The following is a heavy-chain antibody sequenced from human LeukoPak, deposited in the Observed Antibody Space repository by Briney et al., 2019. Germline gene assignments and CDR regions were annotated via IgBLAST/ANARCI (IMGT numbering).Heavy chain of an antibody. V-gene: IGHV6-1*01. CDR2: TYYRSRWCN. CDR3: AGSIAAAGSFDY. Sequence: SQTLSLTCAISGDSVSDNSAAWNWIRQSPSRGLEWLGRTYYRSRWCNDYAVSVKSRISINPDTSKNQFSLQLNSVTPEDTAVYYCAGSIAAAGSFDYWGQGTLVTVSS. D-gene: IGHD6-13*01. CDR1: GDSVSDNSAA. J-gene: IGHJ4*02.